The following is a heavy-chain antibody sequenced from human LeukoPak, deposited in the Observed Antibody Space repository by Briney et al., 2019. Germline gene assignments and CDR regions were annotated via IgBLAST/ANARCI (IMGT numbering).Heavy chain of an antibody. J-gene: IGHJ4*02. CDR1: GFTFSNYA. CDR2: ISGGGGST. D-gene: IGHD3-3*01. Sequence: GGSLRLSCAASGFTFSNYAMTWVRQAPGKGLEWLSAISGGGGSTYYADSVKGRFTISRDSSKNTLYLQMNSLRAEDTAVYYCARGSRFEGFAIDYWGQGTLVTVSS. V-gene: IGHV3-23*01. CDR3: ARGSRFEGFAIDY.